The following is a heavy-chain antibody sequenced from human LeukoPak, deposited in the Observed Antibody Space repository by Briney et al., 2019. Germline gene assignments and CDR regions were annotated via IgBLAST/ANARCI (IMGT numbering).Heavy chain of an antibody. V-gene: IGHV3-73*01. D-gene: IGHD2-15*01. J-gene: IGHJ4*02. CDR1: GFTFSGSA. CDR2: IRSKANSYAT. CDR3: TRRPVRRYCSGGSCYRYYFDY. Sequence: GGSLRLSCAASGFTFSGSAMHWVRQASGKGLEWVGRIRSKANSYATAYAASAKGRFTISRDDSKNTAYLQMNSLKTEDTAVYYCTRRPVRRYCSGGSCYRYYFDYWGQGTLVTVSS.